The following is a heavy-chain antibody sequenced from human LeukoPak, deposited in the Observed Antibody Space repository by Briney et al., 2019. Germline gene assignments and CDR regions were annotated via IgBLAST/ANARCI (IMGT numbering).Heavy chain of an antibody. Sequence: SVKVSCKASGGTFSSYAISWVRQAPGQGLEWMGGIIPIFGTANYAQKFQGRVTITADESTSTAYMELSSLRSEDTAVYYCARDSAYYDSWSGYYMANYYYYYGMDVWGQGTTVTVSS. D-gene: IGHD3-3*01. CDR1: GGTFSSYA. CDR2: IIPIFGTA. CDR3: ARDSAYYDSWSGYYMANYYYYYGMDV. V-gene: IGHV1-69*01. J-gene: IGHJ6*02.